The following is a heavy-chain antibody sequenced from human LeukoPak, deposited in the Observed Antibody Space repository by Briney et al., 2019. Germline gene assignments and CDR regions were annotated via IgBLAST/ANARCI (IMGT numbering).Heavy chain of an antibody. J-gene: IGHJ3*02. D-gene: IGHD2-15*01. CDR3: ARAMLKRGYCSGGSCYSAFDI. CDR2: INPSGGST. Sequence: ASVKVSCKASGYTFTSYYMHWVRQAPGQGLEWMGIINPSGGSTSYAQKFQGRVTMTRDTSTSTVYMELSSLRSEDTAVYYCARAMLKRGYCSGGSCYSAFDIWGQETMVTVSS. CDR1: GYTFTSYY. V-gene: IGHV1-46*01.